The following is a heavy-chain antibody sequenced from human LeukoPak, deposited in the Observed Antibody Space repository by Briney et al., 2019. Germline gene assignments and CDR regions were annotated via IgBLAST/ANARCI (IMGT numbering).Heavy chain of an antibody. V-gene: IGHV3-11*01. CDR3: ARGEDSSGYYSFDY. D-gene: IGHD3-22*01. CDR1: EFTFSDYY. J-gene: IGHJ4*02. Sequence: GGSLRLPCAASEFTFSDYYMSWIRQAPGKGLEWVSYISSSGSTIYYADALKGRFTISRNNAKNSLYLQMNSLRAEDTAVYYCARGEDSSGYYSFDYWGQGTLVTVSS. CDR2: ISSSGSTI.